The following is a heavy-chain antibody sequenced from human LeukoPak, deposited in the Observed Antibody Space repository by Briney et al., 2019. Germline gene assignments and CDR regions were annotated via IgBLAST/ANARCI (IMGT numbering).Heavy chain of an antibody. Sequence: ASVKVSCQVSGYTLTELSMHWVRQAPGKGREWMGGFDTEEGETNYAQKFQGRVTMTEDTSTDTAYMELSSLRSEDTAVYYCARENYYCYSSGYYYVFLFYWFGPWGQGTLVTVSS. D-gene: IGHD3-22*01. CDR2: FDTEEGET. CDR1: GYTLTELS. V-gene: IGHV1-24*01. CDR3: ARENYYCYSSGYYYVFLFYWFGP. J-gene: IGHJ5*02.